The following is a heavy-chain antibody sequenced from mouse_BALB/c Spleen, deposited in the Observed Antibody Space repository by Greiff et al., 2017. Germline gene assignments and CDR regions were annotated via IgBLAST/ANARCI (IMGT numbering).Heavy chain of an antibody. CDR2: INPSSGYT. CDR3: ARGLLRSVGGYFDV. J-gene: IGHJ1*01. V-gene: IGHV1-4*01. CDR1: GYTFTSYW. Sequence: VQLQQSGTVLARPGASVKMSCKASGYTFTSYWMHWVKQRPGQGLEWIGYINPSSGYTNYNQKFKDKATLTADKSSSTAYMQLSSLTSEDSAVYYCARGLLRSVGGYFDVWGAGTTVTVSS. D-gene: IGHD1-1*01.